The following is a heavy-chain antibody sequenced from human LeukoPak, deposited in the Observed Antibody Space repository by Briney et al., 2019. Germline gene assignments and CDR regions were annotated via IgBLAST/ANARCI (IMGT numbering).Heavy chain of an antibody. V-gene: IGHV3-30*03. CDR2: ISYDGSNK. Sequence: GGSLRLSCAASGFTFSSYGMHWVRQAPGKGLEWVAVISYDGSNKYYADSVKGRFTISRDNSKNTLYVQMNSLRAEDTAVYYCVRDRDSSSSLHAYWGQGTLVTVSS. J-gene: IGHJ4*02. CDR1: GFTFSSYG. CDR3: VRDRDSSSSLHAY. D-gene: IGHD6-13*01.